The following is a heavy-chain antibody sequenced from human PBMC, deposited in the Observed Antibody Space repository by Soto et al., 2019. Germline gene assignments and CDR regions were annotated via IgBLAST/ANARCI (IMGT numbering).Heavy chain of an antibody. CDR1: GFTFSSYG. J-gene: IGHJ4*02. CDR2: ISYDGTNI. V-gene: IGHV3-30*18. Sequence: QVQLVESGGGVVQPGRSLRLSCAASGFTFSSYGMHWVRQAPGKGLEWVAVISYDGTNIYYADSVKGRFTISRDDSKNTLFLQMHSLRAEDTAVYYCAKKLLDQRWSEALDCWGQGTLVTVSS. D-gene: IGHD2-15*01. CDR3: AKKLLDQRWSEALDC.